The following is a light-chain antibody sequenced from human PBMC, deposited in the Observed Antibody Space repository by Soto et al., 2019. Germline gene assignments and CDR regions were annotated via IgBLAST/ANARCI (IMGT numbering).Light chain of an antibody. CDR1: SSDVGGYNY. CDR2: NVS. V-gene: IGLV2-14*01. J-gene: IGLJ1*01. Sequence: QSVLTQPASVSGSPGQSITISCTGTSSDVGGYNYISWYQQHPGKATKLMIYNVSNRPSGVSNLFSGSKSGNTASLTISGLQAEDEADYYCSSYTSSSTLDYVFGTGTKVTVL. CDR3: SSYTSSSTLDYV.